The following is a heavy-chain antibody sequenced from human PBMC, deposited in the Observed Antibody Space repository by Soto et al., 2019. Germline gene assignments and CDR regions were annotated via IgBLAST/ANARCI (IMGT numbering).Heavy chain of an antibody. V-gene: IGHV4-39*01. CDR3: ARPKIAVAGSSAFDI. CDR1: GCSISSSSYY. J-gene: IGHJ3*02. CDR2: IYYSGST. D-gene: IGHD6-19*01. Sequence: SETLSLTCTVSGCSISSSSYYWGWIRQPPGKGLEWIGSIYYSGSTYYNPSLKSRVTISVDTSKNQFSLKLSSVTAADTAVYYCARPKIAVAGSSAFDIWGQGTMVTVSS.